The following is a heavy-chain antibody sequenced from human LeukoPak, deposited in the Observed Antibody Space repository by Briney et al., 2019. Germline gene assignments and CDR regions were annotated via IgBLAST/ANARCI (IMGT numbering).Heavy chain of an antibody. CDR1: SGSFSGYY. V-gene: IGHV4-34*01. CDR3: AASLWFGIYPDY. CDR2: FNHSWGA. Sequence: SETLSLTCAVYSGSFSGYYWTWFRQPPGKGLEWIGEFNHSWGAKYNPSFKSRVTISVDTSNNHLSLSLNSVTAADTAVYYCAASLWFGIYPDYWGQGSLVTVSS. D-gene: IGHD3-10*01. J-gene: IGHJ4*02.